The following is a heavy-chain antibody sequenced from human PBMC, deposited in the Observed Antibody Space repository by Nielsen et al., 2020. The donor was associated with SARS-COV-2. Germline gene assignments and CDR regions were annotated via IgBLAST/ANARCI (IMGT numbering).Heavy chain of an antibody. CDR3: ARDQLWSSGYMDV. V-gene: IGHV4-31*03. CDR2: IYYSGST. Sequence: SETLSLTCTVSGGSISSGGYYWSWIRQHPGKGLEWIGYIYYSGSTYYNPSLKSRVTISADTSKNQFSLKLSSVTAADTAVYYCARDQLWSSGYMDVWGKGTTVTVSS. J-gene: IGHJ6*03. CDR1: GGSISSGGYY. D-gene: IGHD5-18*01.